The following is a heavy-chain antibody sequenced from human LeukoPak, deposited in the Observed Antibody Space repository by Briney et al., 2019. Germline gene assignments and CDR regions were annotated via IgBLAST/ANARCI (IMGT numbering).Heavy chain of an antibody. CDR2: IKPDGSEK. CDR3: ARDTSTIVGLRFDY. V-gene: IGHV3-7*04. CDR1: GFTFSSYW. D-gene: IGHD1-26*01. J-gene: IGHJ4*02. Sequence: PGGSLRLSCAASGFTFSSYWMSWVRQAPGKGLEWVAIIKPDGSEKYYVDSVKGRFTISRDNAKNSLYLEVNSLRAEDTAVYYCARDTSTIVGLRFDYWGQGTLVTVSS.